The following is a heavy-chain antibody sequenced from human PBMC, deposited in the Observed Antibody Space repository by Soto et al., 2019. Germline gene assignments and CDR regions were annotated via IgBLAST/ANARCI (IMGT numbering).Heavy chain of an antibody. Sequence: SETLSLTCTVSGGSISSYYWSWIRQPPGKGLEWIGYIYYSGSTNYNPSLKSRVTISVDTSKNQFSLKLSSVTAADTAVYYCARRGGVATNAFDICGQGTMVTVSS. V-gene: IGHV4-59*08. CDR2: IYYSGST. D-gene: IGHD5-12*01. CDR3: ARRGGVATNAFDI. CDR1: GGSISSYY. J-gene: IGHJ3*02.